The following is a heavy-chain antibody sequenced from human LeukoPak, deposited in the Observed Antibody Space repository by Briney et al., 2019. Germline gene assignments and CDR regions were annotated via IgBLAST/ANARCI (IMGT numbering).Heavy chain of an antibody. CDR2: IYTSGST. CDR3: ARETGYCSGGSCPPV. CDR1: GGTISSYY. J-gene: IGHJ4*02. D-gene: IGHD2-15*01. V-gene: IGHV4-4*07. Sequence: SETLSLTCTVSGGTISSYYWSWIRQPAGKGLEWIGRIYTSGSTNYNPSLKSRVTMSVDTSKNQFSLKLSSVTAADTAVYYCARETGYCSGGSCPPVWGQGTLVTVSS.